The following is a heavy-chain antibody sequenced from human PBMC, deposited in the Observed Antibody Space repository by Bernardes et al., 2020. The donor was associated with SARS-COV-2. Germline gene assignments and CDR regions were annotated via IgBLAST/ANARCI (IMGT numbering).Heavy chain of an antibody. Sequence: ASVKVSCKASGYTFIGYYLHWVRQAPGQGLEWMGWINPNTGATTYEEKFQGWVTMTRDTSISTAYMELTRLRSDDTAVYYCARSEDYDSRGHTFDYWGQGTLVTVPS. CDR3: ARSEDYDSRGHTFDY. CDR1: GYTFIGYY. D-gene: IGHD3-22*01. CDR2: INPNTGAT. J-gene: IGHJ4*02. V-gene: IGHV1-2*04.